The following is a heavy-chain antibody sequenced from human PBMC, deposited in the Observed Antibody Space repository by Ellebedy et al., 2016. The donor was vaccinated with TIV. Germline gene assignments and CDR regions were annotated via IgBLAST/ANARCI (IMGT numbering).Heavy chain of an antibody. CDR2: IFPGDSDT. J-gene: IGHJ6*02. Sequence: GESLKISCEGSGYFFTAYWIGWVRQMPGKGPEWMGIIFPGDSDTRYIQSFQGQVTISVDTSNGTAFLQWNSLKASDTAMNYCARYVTTGTLWGSHGIDVWGQGTTVIVSS. CDR1: GYFFTAYW. D-gene: IGHD1-1*01. CDR3: ARYVTTGTLWGSHGIDV. V-gene: IGHV5-51*01.